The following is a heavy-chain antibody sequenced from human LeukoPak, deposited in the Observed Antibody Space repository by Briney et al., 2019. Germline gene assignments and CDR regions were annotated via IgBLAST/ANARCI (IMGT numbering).Heavy chain of an antibody. J-gene: IGHJ6*02. CDR2: ISAYNGNT. Sequence: RASVKVSCKASGYTFTSYGISWVRQAPGQGLEWMGWISAYNGNTNYAHKLQGRVTMTTDTSTSTAYMELRSLRSDDTAVYYCARVKGGYCSSTSCYDYYYYGMDVWGQGTTVTVSS. V-gene: IGHV1-18*01. CDR3: ARVKGGYCSSTSCYDYYYYGMDV. D-gene: IGHD2-2*01. CDR1: GYTFTSYG.